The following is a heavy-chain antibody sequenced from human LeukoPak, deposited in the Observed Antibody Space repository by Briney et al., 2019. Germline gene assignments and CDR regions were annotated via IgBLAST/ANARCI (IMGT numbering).Heavy chain of an antibody. CDR1: GGSFSGYY. Sequence: SETLSLTCAVYGGSFSGYYWSWIRQPPGKGLEWIGEINHSGSTNYNPSLKSRVTISVDTSENQFFLKLRSVTAADTAVYYCARAQYSSTSNDYWGQGTLVTVSS. CDR2: INHSGST. CDR3: ARAQYSSTSNDY. D-gene: IGHD6-13*01. J-gene: IGHJ4*02. V-gene: IGHV4-34*01.